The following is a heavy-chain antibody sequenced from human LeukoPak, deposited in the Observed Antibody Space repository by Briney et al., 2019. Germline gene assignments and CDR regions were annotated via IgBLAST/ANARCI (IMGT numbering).Heavy chain of an antibody. V-gene: IGHV3-21*01. Sequence: GGSLRLSCAASGFTFSSYSMNWVRQAPAKGLQWGSSISTSSSYIYYADSVKGRFTISRDNAKNTLYLQMNSLRAEDTAVYYCARDANYCSGGSCYLFVDVWGKGTTVTVSS. D-gene: IGHD2-15*01. CDR1: GFTFSSYS. CDR3: ARDANYCSGGSCYLFVDV. CDR2: ISTSSSYI. J-gene: IGHJ6*04.